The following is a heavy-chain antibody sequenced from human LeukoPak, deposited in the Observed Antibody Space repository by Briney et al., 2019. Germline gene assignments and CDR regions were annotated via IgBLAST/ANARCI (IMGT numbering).Heavy chain of an antibody. V-gene: IGHV3-21*01. Sequence: GGSLRLSCAASGFTFSSYSMNWVRQAPGKGLEWVPSISSSSSYIYYADSLKGRFTTSRDNAKNSLYLQMNSLRAEDTAVYYCASRIAVAGTWFDYWGQGTLVTVSS. J-gene: IGHJ4*02. CDR2: ISSSSSYI. CDR3: ASRIAVAGTWFDY. D-gene: IGHD6-19*01. CDR1: GFTFSSYS.